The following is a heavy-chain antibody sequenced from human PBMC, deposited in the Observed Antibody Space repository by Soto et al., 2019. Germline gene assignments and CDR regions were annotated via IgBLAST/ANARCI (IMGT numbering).Heavy chain of an antibody. J-gene: IGHJ5*02. V-gene: IGHV4-59*01. CDR1: GGSISSYY. CDR3: ARGGGRGYSFGGWFDP. CDR2: IYYSGST. D-gene: IGHD5-18*01. Sequence: QVQLQESGPGLVKPSETLSLTCTVSGGSISSYYWSWIRQPPGKGLEWIGYIYYSGSTNYNPSLKSRVTISVDTSKNQFSLKLSSVTAADTAVYYCARGGGRGYSFGGWFDPWGQGTLVTVPS.